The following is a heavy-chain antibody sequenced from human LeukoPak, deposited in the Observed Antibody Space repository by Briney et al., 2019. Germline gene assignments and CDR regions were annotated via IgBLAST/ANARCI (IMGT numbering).Heavy chain of an antibody. V-gene: IGHV4-30-4*08. CDR1: GGSISSGDYY. CDR3: ARGKGYYDILTGYYHVELSSTLLVPYYFDY. D-gene: IGHD3-9*01. Sequence: SETLSLTCTVSGGSISSGDYYWSWIRQPPGKGLEWIGCIYYSGSTYYNPSLKSRVTISVDTSKNQFSLKLSSVTAADKAVYYCARGKGYYDILTGYYHVELSSTLLVPYYFDYWGQGTLVTVS. J-gene: IGHJ4*02. CDR2: IYYSGST.